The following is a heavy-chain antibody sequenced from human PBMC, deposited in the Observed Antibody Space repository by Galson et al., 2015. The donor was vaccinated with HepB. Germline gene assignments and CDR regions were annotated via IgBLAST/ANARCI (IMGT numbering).Heavy chain of an antibody. J-gene: IGHJ6*02. CDR3: ARVDSSSWYGYYYYGMDV. CDR1: GYTFSSYS. Sequence: SVKVSCKASGYTFSSYSITWVRQAPGQGLEWMGWSNTYNHKTNYAQKFQGRVTVTRDTSTSTVYMELSSLRSEDTAVYYCARVDSSSWYGYYYYGMDVWGQGTTVTVSS. V-gene: IGHV1-18*01. CDR2: SNTYNHKT. D-gene: IGHD6-13*01.